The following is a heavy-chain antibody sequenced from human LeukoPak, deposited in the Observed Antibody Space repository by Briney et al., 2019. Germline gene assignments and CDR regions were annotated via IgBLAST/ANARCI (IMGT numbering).Heavy chain of an antibody. D-gene: IGHD1-14*01. J-gene: IGHJ4*02. CDR3: ASRTGSANFDY. Sequence: SVKVSCKASGGIFSSHAISWVRQAPGQGLEWMGGIIPIFGTTNYAQKFQGRVTITADESTSTTYMELSSLRSEDTAVYYCASRTGSANFDYWGQGTLVTASS. CDR2: IIPIFGTT. CDR1: GGIFSSHA. V-gene: IGHV1-69*13.